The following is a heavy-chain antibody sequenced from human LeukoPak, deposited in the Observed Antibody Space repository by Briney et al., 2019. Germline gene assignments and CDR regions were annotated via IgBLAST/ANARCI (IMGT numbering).Heavy chain of an antibody. CDR3: ARRGAVAGTFDY. CDR1: GFTFTNYW. Sequence: GGSLRLSCAASGFTFTNYWMHWVRQDPGKGLVWVSRINSDGSSTSYADSVKGRFTISRDNAKNTLYLQMNSLKFEDTAVYYCARRGAVAGTFDYWGQGTLVTVSS. J-gene: IGHJ4*02. CDR2: INSDGSST. D-gene: IGHD6-19*01. V-gene: IGHV3-74*01.